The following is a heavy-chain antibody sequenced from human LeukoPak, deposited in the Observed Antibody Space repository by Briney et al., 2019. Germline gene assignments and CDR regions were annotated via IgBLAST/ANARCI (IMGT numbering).Heavy chain of an antibody. D-gene: IGHD3-22*01. V-gene: IGHV4-4*02. J-gene: IGHJ4*02. CDR1: GGSISSSNW. CDR3: ARDLLEGYYDSSGLYY. Sequence: PSGTLSLTCAVSGGSISSSNWWSWVRQPPGKGLEWIGEIYHSGSTNYNPSLKSRVTISVDKSKNQFSLKLSSVTAADTAVYYCARDLLEGYYDSSGLYYWGQGTLVTVSS. CDR2: IYHSGST.